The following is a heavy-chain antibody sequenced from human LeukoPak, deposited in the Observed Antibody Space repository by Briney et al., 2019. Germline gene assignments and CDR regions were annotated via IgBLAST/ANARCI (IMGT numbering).Heavy chain of an antibody. CDR1: GFTFSTYG. J-gene: IGHJ4*02. D-gene: IGHD6-19*01. CDR3: ARNQARQWLSSGDY. Sequence: GGSLRLSCAASGFTFSTYGMNWVRQAPGKGLEWVSYISSSSSTIYYADSVKGRFTISRDNAKNSLYLQMNSLRAEDTAVYYCARNQARQWLSSGDYWGQGTLVTVSS. V-gene: IGHV3-48*01. CDR2: ISSSSSTI.